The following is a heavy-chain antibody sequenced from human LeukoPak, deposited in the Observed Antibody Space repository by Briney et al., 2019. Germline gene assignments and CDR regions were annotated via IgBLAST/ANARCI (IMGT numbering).Heavy chain of an antibody. Sequence: KPGGSLRLSCAASGFTFSSYSMYWVRQAPGKGLEWVAFIRYDGSNKYYADSVKGRFTISRDNSKKTLYLQMNSLRPEDAAVYYCAKDERRGYSYAHRPLPIDSWGQGTLVTVSS. J-gene: IGHJ4*02. CDR2: IRYDGSNK. CDR1: GFTFSSYS. D-gene: IGHD5-18*01. V-gene: IGHV3-30*02. CDR3: AKDERRGYSYAHRPLPIDS.